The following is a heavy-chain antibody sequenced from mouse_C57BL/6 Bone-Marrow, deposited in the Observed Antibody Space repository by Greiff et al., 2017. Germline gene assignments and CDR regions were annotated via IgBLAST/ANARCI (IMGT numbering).Heavy chain of an antibody. CDR1: GFNIKDDY. Sequence: VQLQQSGAELVRPGASVKLSCTASGFNIKDDYMHWVKQRPEQGLEWIGWIDPENGDTEYASKFQGKATITADTSSNTAYLQLSSLTSEDTAVYYCTTSITTVVGYYYAMDYWGQGTSVTVSS. V-gene: IGHV14-4*01. CDR2: IDPENGDT. D-gene: IGHD1-1*01. CDR3: TTSITTVVGYYYAMDY. J-gene: IGHJ4*01.